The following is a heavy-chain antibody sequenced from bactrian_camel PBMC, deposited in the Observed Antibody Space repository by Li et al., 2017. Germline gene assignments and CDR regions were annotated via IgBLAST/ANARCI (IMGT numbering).Heavy chain of an antibody. D-gene: IGHD4*01. Sequence: HVQLVESGGGSVQAGGSLSLSCAASGDGVSSYCMAWFRQVPGKERDGTPSYADSVKGRFTISRDNDQNTIYLQMNNILPEDTGVYYCAAEVFPCRSYSDYAEHWGQGTQVTVS. CDR2: GTP. J-gene: IGHJ4*01. CDR3: AAEVFPCRSYSDYAEH. V-gene: IGHV3-3*01. CDR1: GDGVSSYC.